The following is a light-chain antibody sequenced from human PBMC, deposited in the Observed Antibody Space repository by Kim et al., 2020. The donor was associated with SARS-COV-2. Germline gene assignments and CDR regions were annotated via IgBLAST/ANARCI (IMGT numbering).Light chain of an antibody. CDR1: SSNIGVNV. CDR2: TTD. Sequence: GQRVTISCSGSSSNIGVNVVYWYQQFPGTAPKLLIYTTDQRPSGVPDRFSGSKSGTSASLAISGLRSEDEADYYCAAWDDSLSGPVFGGGTQLTVL. CDR3: AAWDDSLSGPV. J-gene: IGLJ2*01. V-gene: IGLV1-47*01.